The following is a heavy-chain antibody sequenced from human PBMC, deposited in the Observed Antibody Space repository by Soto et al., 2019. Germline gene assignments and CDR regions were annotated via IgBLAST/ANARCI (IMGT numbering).Heavy chain of an antibody. CDR1: GGSLSSSNFH. V-gene: IGHV4-39*01. Sequence: PSETLSLTCTVSGGSLSSSNFHWGRIRQAPGKGLEWLGSIYYSGSTYYNPSLKSRVTISVDTTKNQFSLKLSSVTAADTAVYYCARQGGYGSGTYYAMDVWGQGTTVTVSS. D-gene: IGHD3-10*01. CDR3: ARQGGYGSGTYYAMDV. J-gene: IGHJ6*02. CDR2: IYYSGST.